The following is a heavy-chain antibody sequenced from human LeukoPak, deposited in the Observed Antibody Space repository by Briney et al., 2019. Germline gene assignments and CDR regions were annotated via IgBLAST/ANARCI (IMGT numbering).Heavy chain of an antibody. CDR2: INPTGGST. D-gene: IGHD6-19*01. J-gene: IGHJ4*02. CDR1: GYTFPSYF. V-gene: IGHV1-46*01. CDR3: ATAPYSSGWYTLDY. Sequence: ASVKVSCKASGYTFPSYFMHWVRQAPGQGLEWMGIINPTGGSTTYAQKFQGRVTMTRDTSTSTVYMELSSLRSDDTAVYYCATAPYSSGWYTLDYWGQGTLVTVSS.